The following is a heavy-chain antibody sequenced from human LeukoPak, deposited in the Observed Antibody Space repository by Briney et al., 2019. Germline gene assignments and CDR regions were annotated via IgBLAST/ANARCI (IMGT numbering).Heavy chain of an antibody. V-gene: IGHV1-18*01. D-gene: IGHD3-10*01. CDR3: ARDLPTWFGELDPYYYYGMDV. CDR2: ISAYNGNT. J-gene: IGHJ6*02. CDR1: GYTFTSYG. Sequence: GASVKVSCKASGYTFTSYGIRWVRQAPGQGLEWMGWISAYNGNTNYAQKLQGRVTMTTDTSTSTAYMELRSLRSDDTAVYYCARDLPTWFGELDPYYYYGMDVWGQGTTVTVSS.